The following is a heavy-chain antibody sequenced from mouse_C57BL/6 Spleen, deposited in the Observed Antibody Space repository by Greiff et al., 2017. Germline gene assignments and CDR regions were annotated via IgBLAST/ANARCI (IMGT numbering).Heavy chain of an antibody. CDR1: GYTFTSYG. V-gene: IGHV1-81*01. D-gene: IGHD1-1*01. J-gene: IGHJ1*03. CDR3: ARARCCRSSYGYFEV. CDR2: IYPRGGNT. Sequence: VQLQQSGAELARPGASVKLSCKASGYTFTSYGISWVKQRPGQGLEWIGEIYPRGGNTYYNEKFKGKSTLTADKSSSTAYMEIRSLTSEDSAVYFCARARCCRSSYGYFEVWGTGTTVTVAS.